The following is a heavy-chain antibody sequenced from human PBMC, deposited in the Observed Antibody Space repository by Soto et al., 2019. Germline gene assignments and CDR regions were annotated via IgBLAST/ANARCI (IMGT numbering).Heavy chain of an antibody. V-gene: IGHV3-15*01. CDR2: IKSKTDGGTT. CDR1: GFTFSNAW. J-gene: IGHJ6*02. D-gene: IGHD2-2*02. CDR3: STSCYTRGPYYYYGMDV. Sequence: LGGSLRLSCAASGFTFSNAWMSWVRQAPGKGLEWVGRIKSKTDGGTTDYAAPVKGRFTISRDDSKNTLYLQMNSLKTEDTAVYYCSTSCYTRGPYYYYGMDVWGQGTTVTVSS.